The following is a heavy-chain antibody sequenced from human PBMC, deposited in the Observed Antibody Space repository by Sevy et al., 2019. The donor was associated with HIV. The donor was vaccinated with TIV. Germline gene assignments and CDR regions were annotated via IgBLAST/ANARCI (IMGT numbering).Heavy chain of an antibody. CDR1: GFTFSSYW. Sequence: GGSLRLSCAASGFTFSSYWMHWVRQAPGKGRGWVSGVNRDGSSTNYADSVKGRFTMSRDSAKNTLYLQMNRLRAEDTAVYFWVAANTWQDYWGQGTLVTVSS. V-gene: IGHV3-74*01. CDR2: VNRDGSST. J-gene: IGHJ4*02. D-gene: IGHD2-15*01. CDR3: VAANTWQDY.